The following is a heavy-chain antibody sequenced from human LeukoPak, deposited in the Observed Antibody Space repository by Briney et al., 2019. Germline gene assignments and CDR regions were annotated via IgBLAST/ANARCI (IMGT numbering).Heavy chain of an antibody. Sequence: GGSLRLSCAASGFTFSSYAMSWVRQAPGKGLEWVSAISGSGGSTYYADSVKGRFTISRDNSKNTLYLQTNSLRAEDTAVYYCAKGGYYYGSGSYYIGDYWGQGTLVTVSS. D-gene: IGHD3-10*01. CDR2: ISGSGGST. CDR1: GFTFSSYA. V-gene: IGHV3-23*01. J-gene: IGHJ4*02. CDR3: AKGGYYYGSGSYYIGDY.